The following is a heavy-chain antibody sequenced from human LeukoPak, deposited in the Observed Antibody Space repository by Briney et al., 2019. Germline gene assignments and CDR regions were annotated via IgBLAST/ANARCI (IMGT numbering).Heavy chain of an antibody. V-gene: IGHV1-3*03. D-gene: IGHD2-15*01. Sequence: ASVKVSCKASGYTFTSYTMHWVRQAPGQRLEWMGWINAGNGNTKYSQEFQGRVTITRDTSASTAYMELRSLRSEDMAVYYCARQYCGGGSCPPGNYWGQGTLVTASS. CDR3: ARQYCGGGSCPPGNY. J-gene: IGHJ4*02. CDR1: GYTFTSYT. CDR2: INAGNGNT.